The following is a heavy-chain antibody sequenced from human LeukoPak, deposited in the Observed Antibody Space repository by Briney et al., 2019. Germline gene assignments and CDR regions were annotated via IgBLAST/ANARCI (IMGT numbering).Heavy chain of an antibody. J-gene: IGHJ5*02. V-gene: IGHV3-11*01. D-gene: IGHD2/OR15-2a*01. Sequence: GGSLRLSCAASGFTFSDYYMSWIRQAPGKGLEWVSYISSSGSTIYYADSVKGRFTISRDNAKNSLYLQMNSLRAEDTAVYYCARFYYHHSNWFDPWGQGTLVTVSS. CDR1: GFTFSDYY. CDR2: ISSSGSTI. CDR3: ARFYYHHSNWFDP.